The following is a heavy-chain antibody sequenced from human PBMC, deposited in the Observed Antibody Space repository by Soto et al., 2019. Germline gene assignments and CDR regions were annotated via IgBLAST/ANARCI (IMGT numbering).Heavy chain of an antibody. CDR1: GFTFSSYS. D-gene: IGHD3-22*01. Sequence: PGGSLRLSCAASGFTFSSYSMNWVRQAPGKGLEWVSSISGDSNYIYYADSVQGRFTISRDNAKNSVYLQMNSLRAEDTAVYYCARVVYFDRSAYGLWGQGTMVTVSS. CDR3: ARVVYFDRSAYGL. V-gene: IGHV3-21*01. J-gene: IGHJ3*01. CDR2: ISGDSNYI.